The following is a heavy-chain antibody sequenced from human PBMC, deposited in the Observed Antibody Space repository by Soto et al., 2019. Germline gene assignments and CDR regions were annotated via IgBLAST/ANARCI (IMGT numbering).Heavy chain of an antibody. CDR1: GFTFSGYW. CDR3: AREFASYNDY. CDR2: IDGDGSRT. J-gene: IGHJ4*02. V-gene: IGHV3-74*01. Sequence: PGGSLRLSCVASGFTFSGYWMHWVRQAPGKGLVWVSRIDGDGSRTNYADSVKGRFTISRDNAKNTLYLQMNSLRAEDTAVYYCAREFASYNDYWGQGTLVTVSS. D-gene: IGHD1-1*01.